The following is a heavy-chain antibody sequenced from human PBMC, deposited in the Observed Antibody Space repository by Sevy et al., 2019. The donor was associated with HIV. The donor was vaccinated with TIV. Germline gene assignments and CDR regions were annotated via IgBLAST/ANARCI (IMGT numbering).Heavy chain of an antibody. Sequence: GGSLRLSCAASGFTFSSYSMNWVRQAPGKGLEWVSSISSSSSYIYYADSVKGRFTISRDNAKNSLYLQMNSLRAEDTAVYYCARESVAVTLGDYWGQGTLVTVSS. J-gene: IGHJ4*02. CDR2: ISSSSSYI. CDR3: ARESVAVTLGDY. CDR1: GFTFSSYS. D-gene: IGHD6-19*01. V-gene: IGHV3-21*01.